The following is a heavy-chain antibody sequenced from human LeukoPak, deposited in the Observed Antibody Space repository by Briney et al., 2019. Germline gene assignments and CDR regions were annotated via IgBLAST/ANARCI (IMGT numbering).Heavy chain of an antibody. CDR2: ISGSGGRT. D-gene: IGHD6-13*01. V-gene: IGHV3-23*01. J-gene: IGHJ4*02. CDR3: AKPIVAAGISE. CDR1: GFTFSTYA. Sequence: GGSLRLSCSASGFTFSTYAMSWVRQAPGKGLEWVSAISGSGGRTYYADSVKGRFTISRDNSKNTLFMQMNSLRAEDTAVYYCAKPIVAAGISEWGQGTLVTVSS.